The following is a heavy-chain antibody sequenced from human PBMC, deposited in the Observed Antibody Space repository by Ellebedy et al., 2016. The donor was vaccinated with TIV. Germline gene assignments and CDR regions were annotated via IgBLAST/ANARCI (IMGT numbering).Heavy chain of an antibody. CDR2: ISYDGSNK. CDR3: ARDGTYYDFWSGYYTLEGTNWFDP. CDR1: GFTFSSDA. D-gene: IGHD3-3*01. V-gene: IGHV3-30-3*01. Sequence: GESLKISCAASGFTFSSDAMHWVRQAPGKGLEWVAVISYDGSNKYYADSVKGRFTISRDNSKNTLYLQMNSLRAEDAAVYYCARDGTYYDFWSGYYTLEGTNWFDPWGQGTLVTVSS. J-gene: IGHJ5*02.